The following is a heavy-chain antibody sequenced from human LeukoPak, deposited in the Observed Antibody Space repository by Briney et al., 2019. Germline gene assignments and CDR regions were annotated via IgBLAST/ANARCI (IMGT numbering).Heavy chain of an antibody. CDR1: GGSFSGYY. V-gene: IGHV4-34*01. Sequence: SETLSLTCAVYGGSFSGYYWSWIRRPPGKGLEWIGEINHSGSTNYNPSLKSRVTISVDTSKNQFSLKLSSVTAADTAVYYCARDGGGYCSGGSCYTDYWGQGTLVTVSS. J-gene: IGHJ4*02. CDR3: ARDGGGYCSGGSCYTDY. D-gene: IGHD2-15*01. CDR2: INHSGST.